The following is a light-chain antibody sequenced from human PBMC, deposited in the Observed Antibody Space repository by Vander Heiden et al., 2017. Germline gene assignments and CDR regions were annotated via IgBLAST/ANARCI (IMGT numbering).Light chain of an antibody. CDR2: DDR. CDR3: QVWDSSSDHRV. Sequence: VSVAPGKTASITCGGNNIGSKSVHWFQQKPGQAPELVVYDDRDRPSGIPERFSGSNSGNTATLTIGRVEAGDEADYYCQVWDSSSDHRVFGGGTKLTVL. V-gene: IGLV3-21*03. CDR1: NIGSKS. J-gene: IGLJ3*02.